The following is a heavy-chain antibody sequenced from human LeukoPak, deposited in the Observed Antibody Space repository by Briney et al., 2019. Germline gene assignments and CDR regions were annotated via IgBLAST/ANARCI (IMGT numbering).Heavy chain of an antibody. CDR2: ISGSGTGT. CDR1: GFTFSSYA. D-gene: IGHD4-23*01. V-gene: IGHV3-23*01. J-gene: IGHJ4*02. Sequence: GGSLRLSCAASGFTFSSYAMSWVRQAPGKGLEWVSAISGSGTGTYYADSVKGRFTIPRDKSKNTLFLQMNSLRAEDTAVYYCAKDHYGGNTFDYWGQGTLVTVSS. CDR3: AKDHYGGNTFDY.